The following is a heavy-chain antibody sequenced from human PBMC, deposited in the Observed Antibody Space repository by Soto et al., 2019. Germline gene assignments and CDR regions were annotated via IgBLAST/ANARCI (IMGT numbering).Heavy chain of an antibody. J-gene: IGHJ4*02. CDR2: ISSSGANT. Sequence: GGSLRLSCAVSGLTFSNYGMTWVRQAPGKGLEWVSDISSSGANTYYADAVKGRLPISRDNSKNTLFLQMNSLRADDTAVYYGAKGTVDYWGLETLVTVSS. V-gene: IGHV3-23*01. CDR1: GLTFSNYG. CDR3: AKGTVDY.